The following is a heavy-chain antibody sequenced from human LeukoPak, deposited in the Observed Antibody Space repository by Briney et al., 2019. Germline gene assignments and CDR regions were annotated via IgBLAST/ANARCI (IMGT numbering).Heavy chain of an antibody. CDR2: VYYSGST. CDR1: GRSITSYY. CDR3: AIGPNGDYGNNWFDP. J-gene: IGHJ5*02. D-gene: IGHD4-17*01. Sequence: LSLTCTVSGRSITSYYWSWIRQPPAKALGWIGYVYYSGSTYYTPSLKGRVTISVATSKTQFTLNLRSVTAAEPALSRSAIGPNGDYGNNWFDPWGQGTLVTVSS. V-gene: IGHV4-30-4*08.